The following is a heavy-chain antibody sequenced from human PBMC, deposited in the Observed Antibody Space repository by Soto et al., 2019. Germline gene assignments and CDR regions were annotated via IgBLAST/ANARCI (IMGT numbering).Heavy chain of an antibody. CDR3: ERARGSYYGSGSFYFYGMDV. Sequence: SQTLSLTCAISGDIVSSNSAAWNWIRQSPSRGLEWLGRTYYRSKWYNDYAVSVKSRITINPDTSKNQFSLQLNSVTPEDTAVYYCERARGSYYGSGSFYFYGMDVWGQGTTLTASS. V-gene: IGHV6-1*01. D-gene: IGHD3-10*01. CDR2: TYYRSKWYN. J-gene: IGHJ6*02. CDR1: GDIVSSNSAA.